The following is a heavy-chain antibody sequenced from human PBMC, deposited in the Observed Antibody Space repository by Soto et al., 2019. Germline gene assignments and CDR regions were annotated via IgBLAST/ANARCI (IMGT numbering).Heavy chain of an antibody. J-gene: IGHJ4*02. CDR3: ARQFYGSSAYSIAY. Sequence: SETLSLTCTVSGGSISSSSYYWGWIRQPPGKGLEWIGSIYYSGSTYYNPSLKSRVTISVDTSKNHFSLKLSSVTAADTAVYYCARQFYGSSAYSIAYWGQGTLVTVSS. V-gene: IGHV4-39*01. CDR2: IYYSGST. CDR1: GGSISSSSYY. D-gene: IGHD3-22*01.